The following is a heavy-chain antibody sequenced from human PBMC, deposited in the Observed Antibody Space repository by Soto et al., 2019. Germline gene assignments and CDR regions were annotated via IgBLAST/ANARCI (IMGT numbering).Heavy chain of an antibody. J-gene: IGHJ5*02. CDR3: ASITAAIKWFDP. CDR2: INHSGST. Sequence: QVQLQQWGAGLLKPSETLSLTCAVYGGSFSGYYWSWIRQPPGKGLEWIGEINHSGSTNYNPSLTSRVTISVDTSKNQFSLKLSSVTAADTAVYYCASITAAIKWFDPWGQGTLVTVSS. V-gene: IGHV4-34*01. CDR1: GGSFSGYY. D-gene: IGHD2-2*01.